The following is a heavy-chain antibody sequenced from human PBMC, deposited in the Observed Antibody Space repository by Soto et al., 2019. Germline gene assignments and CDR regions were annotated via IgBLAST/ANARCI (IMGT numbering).Heavy chain of an antibody. CDR3: ARGSSNANNWFDP. J-gene: IGHJ5*02. D-gene: IGHD6-13*01. Sequence: SETLSLTCDVSGGSFTGYYWSWIRQPPGKGLEWIGETNHSGSTNYNPSLKSRVTISVDTSKNQFSLKLSSVTAADTAVYYCARGSSNANNWFDPWGQGTLVTVSS. V-gene: IGHV4-34*01. CDR2: TNHSGST. CDR1: GGSFTGYY.